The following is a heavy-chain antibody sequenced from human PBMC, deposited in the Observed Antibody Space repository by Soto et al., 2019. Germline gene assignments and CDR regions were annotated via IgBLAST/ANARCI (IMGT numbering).Heavy chain of an antibody. CDR2: ISHSGDIT. V-gene: IGHV3-23*01. J-gene: IGHJ4*01. Sequence: DVRLLESGGGLVQPGGSLGLSCAASGFTFSSYAMSWFRQAPGKGLEWVSTISHSGDITYDADSVRGRFTTSRDNSNNTLFLQMKSLRAEDTALYYCAKSLASSGYPADCWGHGTLVTVSS. D-gene: IGHD3-22*01. CDR3: AKSLASSGYPADC. CDR1: GFTFSSYA.